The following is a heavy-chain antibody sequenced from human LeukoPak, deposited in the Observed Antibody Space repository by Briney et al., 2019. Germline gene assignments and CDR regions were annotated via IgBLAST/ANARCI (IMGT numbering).Heavy chain of an antibody. CDR2: IYTSGST. V-gene: IGHV4-61*02. J-gene: IGHJ5*02. CDR3: ARGRIAAAGTGWFDP. D-gene: IGHD6-13*01. CDR1: GSSISSGSYY. Sequence: PSQTLSLTCTVSGSSISSGSYYWSWIRQPAGKGLEWIGRIYTSGSTNYNPSLKSRVTISVDTSKNQFSLKLSSVTAADTAVYYCARGRIAAAGTGWFDPWGQGTLVTVSS.